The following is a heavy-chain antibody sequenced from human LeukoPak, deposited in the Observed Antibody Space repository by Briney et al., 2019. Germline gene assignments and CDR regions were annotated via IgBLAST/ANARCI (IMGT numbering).Heavy chain of an antibody. CDR3: ARGVYFFGY. CDR2: ISSSDDYR. D-gene: IGHD3-10*01. CDR1: GFTFSSYS. Sequence: GGSLRLSCAASGFTFSSYSMNWVRQAPGKGLEWVSSISSSDDYRYYADSVKGRFTISRDNAKNSLYLRMNSLRAEDTAVYYCARGVYFFGYWGQGTLVTVSS. V-gene: IGHV3-21*01. J-gene: IGHJ4*02.